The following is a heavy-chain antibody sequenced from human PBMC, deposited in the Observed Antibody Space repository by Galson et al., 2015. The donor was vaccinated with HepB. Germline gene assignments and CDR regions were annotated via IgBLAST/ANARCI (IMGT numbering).Heavy chain of an antibody. V-gene: IGHV3-13*01. CDR2: IGTAGDT. CDR1: GFTFSSYD. D-gene: IGHD1-26*01. CDR3: ARVRRGGSYWGYYYYMDV. J-gene: IGHJ6*03. Sequence: SLRLSCAASGFTFSSYDMHWVRQATGKGLEWVSAIGTAGDTYYPGSVKGRFTISGENAKNSLYLQMNSLRAGDTAVYYCARVRRGGSYWGYYYYMDVWGKGTTVTVSS.